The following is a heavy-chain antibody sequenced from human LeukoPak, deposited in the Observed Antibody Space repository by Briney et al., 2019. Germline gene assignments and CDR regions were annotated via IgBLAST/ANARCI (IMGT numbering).Heavy chain of an antibody. D-gene: IGHD3-22*01. V-gene: IGHV4-4*02. CDR3: ARSLYYYDSSGYYSGNNWFDP. J-gene: IGHJ5*02. Sequence: SGTLSLTCAVSGGSISSSNWWSWVRQPPGKGLEWIGEIYHSGSTNYNPSLKSRVTISVDKSKNQFSLKLSSVTAADTAVYYCARSLYYYDSSGYYSGNNWFDPWGQGTLVTVSS. CDR2: IYHSGST. CDR1: GGSISSSNW.